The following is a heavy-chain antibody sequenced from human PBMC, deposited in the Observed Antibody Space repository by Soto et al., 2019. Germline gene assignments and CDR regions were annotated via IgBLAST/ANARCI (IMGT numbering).Heavy chain of an antibody. Sequence: QVQLVESGGGVVQPGRSLRLSCAASGFTFSSYGMHWVRQAPGKGLEWVAVIWYDGSNKYYADSVKGRFTISRDNXKXXLYLQMNSLRAEDTAVYYCARRAYDSSGYWSGFDPWGQGTLVTVSS. V-gene: IGHV3-33*01. CDR3: ARRAYDSSGYWSGFDP. J-gene: IGHJ5*02. CDR1: GFTFSSYG. D-gene: IGHD3-22*01. CDR2: IWYDGSNK.